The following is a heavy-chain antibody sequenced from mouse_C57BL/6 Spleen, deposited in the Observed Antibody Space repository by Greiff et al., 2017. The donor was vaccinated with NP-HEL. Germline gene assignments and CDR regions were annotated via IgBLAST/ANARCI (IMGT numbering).Heavy chain of an antibody. V-gene: IGHV2-6-1*01. J-gene: IGHJ4*01. D-gene: IGHD1-1*01. CDR1: GFSLTSYG. Sequence: QVQLKESGPGLVAPSQSLSITCTVSGFSLTSYGVHWVRQPPGKGLEWLVVIWSDGSTTYNSALKSRLSISKDNSKSQVFLKMNSLQTDDTAMYYCARHEIYDGSSYAMDYWGQGTSVTVSS. CDR3: ARHEIYDGSSYAMDY. CDR2: IWSDGST.